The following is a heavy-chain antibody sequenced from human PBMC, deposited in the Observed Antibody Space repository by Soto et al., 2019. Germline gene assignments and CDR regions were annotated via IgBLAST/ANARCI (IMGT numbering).Heavy chain of an antibody. CDR2: MNPNSGNT. CDR3: ARAPKKRGRDGYNYDY. J-gene: IGHJ4*02. Sequence: ASVKVSCKASGYTFTSYDINWVRQATGQGLEWMGWMNPNSGNTGYAQKFQGRVTMTRNTSISTAYMELSSLRSEDTAVYYGARAPKKRGRDGYNYDYWGQGTLVTVSS. V-gene: IGHV1-8*01. D-gene: IGHD5-12*01. CDR1: GYTFTSYD.